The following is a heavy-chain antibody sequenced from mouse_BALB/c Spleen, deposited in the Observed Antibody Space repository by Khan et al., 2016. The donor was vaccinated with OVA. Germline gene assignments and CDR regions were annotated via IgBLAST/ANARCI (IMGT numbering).Heavy chain of an antibody. V-gene: IGHV5-6-5*01. CDR2: ISSGGST. CDR3: ARDYWFTY. J-gene: IGHJ3*01. CDR1: GFTFSNYA. Sequence: EVELVESGGGLVKPGGSLKFSCAASGFTFSNYAMSWVRQTPEKRLEWVASISSGGSTYYPDSVKGRFNISRDNARNILYLQMGSLSSEDTAMYYCARDYWFTYGGQGTLVTVSA.